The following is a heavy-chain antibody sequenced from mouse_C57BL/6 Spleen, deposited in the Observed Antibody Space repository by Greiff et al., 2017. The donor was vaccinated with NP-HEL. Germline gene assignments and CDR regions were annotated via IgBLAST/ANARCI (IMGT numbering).Heavy chain of an antibody. D-gene: IGHD2-4*01. Sequence: EVQLQQSGPELVKPGASVKISCKASGYTFTDYYMNWVKQSHGKSLEWIGDINPNNGGTSYNQKFKGKATLTVDKSSSTAYMELRSLTSEDSAVYYCARGDYDEGLEAYWGQGTLVTVSA. V-gene: IGHV1-26*01. J-gene: IGHJ3*01. CDR1: GYTFTDYY. CDR2: INPNNGGT. CDR3: ARGDYDEGLEAY.